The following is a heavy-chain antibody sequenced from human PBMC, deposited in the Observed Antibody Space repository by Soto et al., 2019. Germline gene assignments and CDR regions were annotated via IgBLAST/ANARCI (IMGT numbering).Heavy chain of an antibody. D-gene: IGHD2-15*01. J-gene: IGHJ6*02. Sequence: QVPLVESGGGLVKPGGSLRLSCAASGFTFSDYYMSWIRQAPGKGLEWVSYISSSSSYTNYADSVKGRFTISRDNAKNSLYLQMNSLRAEDTAVYYCARDCSGGSCRNYYYYGMDVWGQGTTVTVSS. CDR2: ISSSSSYT. CDR1: GFTFSDYY. V-gene: IGHV3-11*05. CDR3: ARDCSGGSCRNYYYYGMDV.